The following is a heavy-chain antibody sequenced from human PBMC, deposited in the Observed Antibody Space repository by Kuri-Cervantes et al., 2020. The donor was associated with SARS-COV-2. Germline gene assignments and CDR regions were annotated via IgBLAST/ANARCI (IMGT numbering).Heavy chain of an antibody. V-gene: IGHV3-23*01. D-gene: IGHD3-3*01. CDR2: ISGSGGST. Sequence: GGSLRLSCKGSGYSFTSYWIGWVRQAPGKGLEWVSAISGSGGSTYYADSVKGRFTISRDNSKNTLYLQMNSLRAEDTAVYYCTTVVSTIFGKTDYWGQGTLVTVSS. CDR1: GYSFTSYW. J-gene: IGHJ4*02. CDR3: TTVVSTIFGKTDY.